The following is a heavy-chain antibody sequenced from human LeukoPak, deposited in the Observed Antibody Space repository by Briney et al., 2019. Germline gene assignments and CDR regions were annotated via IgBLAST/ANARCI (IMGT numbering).Heavy chain of an antibody. CDR3: ARGNYYDSSGSHI. CDR2: MNPNSGNT. J-gene: IGHJ4*02. D-gene: IGHD3-22*01. V-gene: IGHV1-8*01. Sequence: GSSVKVSCKVSGGTFSQDINWVRQATGQGLEWMGWMNPNSGNTGYAQKFQGRVTMTRNTSISTAYMELSSLRSEDTAVYYCARGNYYDSSGSHIWGQGTLVTVSS. CDR1: GGTFSQD.